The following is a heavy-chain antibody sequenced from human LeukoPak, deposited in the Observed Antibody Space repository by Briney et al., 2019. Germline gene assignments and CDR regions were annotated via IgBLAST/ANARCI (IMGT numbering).Heavy chain of an antibody. Sequence: ASVKVSCKASGYTFTSYGISWVRQAPGQRLEWMGWISAYNGNTNYAQKLQGRVTMTTDTSTSTAYMELRSLRSDDTAVYYCARAAYDYGSGSYYRAFYYYYMDVWGKGTTVTISS. CDR2: ISAYNGNT. V-gene: IGHV1-18*01. CDR3: ARAAYDYGSGSYYRAFYYYYMDV. CDR1: GYTFTSYG. D-gene: IGHD3-10*01. J-gene: IGHJ6*03.